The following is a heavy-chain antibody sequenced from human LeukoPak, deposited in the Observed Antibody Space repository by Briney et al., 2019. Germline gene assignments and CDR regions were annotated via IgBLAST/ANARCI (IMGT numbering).Heavy chain of an antibody. CDR2: IYYTGST. V-gene: IGHV4-39*01. CDR3: AGLAWGSCVGLRGYWDF. D-gene: IGHD7-27*01. J-gene: IGHJ4*02. CDR1: GGSISSSSSD. Sequence: SETLSLTCTVSGGSISSSSSDWRWIRQPPGKGLEWIGTIYYTGSTFYNPSLKSRVTISVDTSKNQFSLRLSSVTAADTAVYYCAGLAWGSCVGLRGYWDFWGQGTLVTVSS.